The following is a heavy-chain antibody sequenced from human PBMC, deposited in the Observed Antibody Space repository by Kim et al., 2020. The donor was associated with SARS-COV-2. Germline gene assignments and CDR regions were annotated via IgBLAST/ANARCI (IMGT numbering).Heavy chain of an antibody. CDR3: AKDLVYYDILTGYFWHAYTPYLYSGMDV. D-gene: IGHD3-9*01. J-gene: IGHJ6*02. V-gene: IGHV3-30*18. Sequence: GGSLRLSCAASGFTFSSYGMHWVRQAPGKGLEWVAVISYDGSNKYHADSVKGRFTISRDNSKNTLYLQMNSLRAEDTAVYYCAKDLVYYDILTGYFWHAYTPYLYSGMDVWGQGTTVPVSS. CDR2: ISYDGSNK. CDR1: GFTFSSYG.